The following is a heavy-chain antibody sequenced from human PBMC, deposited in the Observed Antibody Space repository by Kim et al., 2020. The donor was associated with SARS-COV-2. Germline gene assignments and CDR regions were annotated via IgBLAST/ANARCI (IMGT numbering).Heavy chain of an antibody. D-gene: IGHD3-10*01. CDR3: AKDILSAGLFFDY. Sequence: GGSLRLSCAASGFTLSDYYMSWVRQAPGKGLECVSYISYSGSDIYYADSVKGRFTISRDIAKSSLYLQMDSLRPEDTAVYYCAKDILSAGLFFDYCGQVT. V-gene: IGHV3-11*01. J-gene: IGHJ4*02. CDR2: ISYSGSDI. CDR1: GFTLSDYY.